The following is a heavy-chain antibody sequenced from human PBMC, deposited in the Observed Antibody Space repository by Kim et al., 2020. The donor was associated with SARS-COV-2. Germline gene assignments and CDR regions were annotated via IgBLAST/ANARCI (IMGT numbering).Heavy chain of an antibody. Sequence: GGSLRLSCGASGFTFSSYSMDWVRQAPGKGLEWVSSISSGSTYINYADSVKGRFTISRDNAKDSLYLQMNSLRADDTAVYYCARDCPQSSYYWGFFDYWGQGTPVTASS. D-gene: IGHD3-10*01. V-gene: IGHV3-21*06. CDR2: ISSGSTYI. J-gene: IGHJ4*03. CDR1: GFTFSSYS. CDR3: ARDCPQSSYYWGFFDY.